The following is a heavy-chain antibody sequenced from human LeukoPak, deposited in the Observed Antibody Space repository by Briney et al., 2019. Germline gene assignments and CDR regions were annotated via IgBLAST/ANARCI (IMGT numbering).Heavy chain of an antibody. J-gene: IGHJ2*01. Sequence: GGSLRLSCAASGFGFSSYDMHWVRQATGKGLEWVSAIGTAGDTYYPGSVKGRFTISRENAKNSLYLQMNSLRVGDTAVYYCARGGDGYNWGYFDLWGRGTLVTVSS. CDR2: IGTAGDT. CDR3: ARGGDGYNWGYFDL. D-gene: IGHD5-24*01. V-gene: IGHV3-13*01. CDR1: GFGFSSYD.